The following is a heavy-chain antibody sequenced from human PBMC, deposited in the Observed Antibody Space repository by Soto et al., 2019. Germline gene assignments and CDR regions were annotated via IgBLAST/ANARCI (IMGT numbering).Heavy chain of an antibody. CDR1: GGTFSSYA. Sequence: SVKVSCKASGGTFSSYAIGWVRQAPGQGLEWMGGIIPIFGTANYAQKFQGRVTITADKSTSTAYMELSSLRSEDTAVYYCARVTGYYTNYYYGMDVWGQGTTVTVSS. CDR3: ARVTGYYTNYYYGMDV. J-gene: IGHJ6*02. CDR2: IIPIFGTA. V-gene: IGHV1-69*06. D-gene: IGHD3-9*01.